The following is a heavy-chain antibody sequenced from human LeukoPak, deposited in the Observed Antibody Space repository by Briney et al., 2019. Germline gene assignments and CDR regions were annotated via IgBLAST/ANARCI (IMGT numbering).Heavy chain of an antibody. D-gene: IGHD6-13*01. CDR1: GGSFSGYY. Sequence: SETLSLTCAVYGGSFSGYYWCWIRQRPRKGLEWVGETNHSGNTNYNPSLTSRVTISVDTSKNQFSLKLSSVTAADTAVYYCARGVRYSSSWYLGVVGWFDPWGQGTLVTVSS. CDR2: TNHSGNT. V-gene: IGHV4-34*01. CDR3: ARGVRYSSSWYLGVVGWFDP. J-gene: IGHJ5*02.